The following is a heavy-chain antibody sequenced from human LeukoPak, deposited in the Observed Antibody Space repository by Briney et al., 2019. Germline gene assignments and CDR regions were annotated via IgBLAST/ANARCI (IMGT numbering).Heavy chain of an antibody. J-gene: IGHJ4*02. D-gene: IGHD3-3*01. V-gene: IGHV4-61*02. CDR2: IYTSGST. CDR3: ARGRFLEWL. CDR1: GGSISSGSYY. Sequence: PSETLSLTCTVSGGSISSGSYYWSWIRQPAGMRLEWIGRIYTSGSTNYNPSLKSRVTISVDTSKNQFSLKLSSVTAADTAVYYCARGRFLEWLWGQGTLVTVSS.